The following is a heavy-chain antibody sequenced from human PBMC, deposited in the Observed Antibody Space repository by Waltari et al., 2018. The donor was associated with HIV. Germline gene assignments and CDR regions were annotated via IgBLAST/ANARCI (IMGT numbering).Heavy chain of an antibody. CDR3: ARGRYYYGSGSYPSYYYYGMDV. Sequence: QVQLQESGPGLVKPSETLSLTCTVSGASVSSGSYYWSWIRQPPGTGMEGIGYIYYSGSTNYNPSLKSRVTISVDTSKNQFSLKLSSVTAADTAVYYCARGRYYYGSGSYPSYYYYGMDVWGQGTTVTVSS. CDR1: GASVSSGSYY. V-gene: IGHV4-61*01. D-gene: IGHD3-10*01. J-gene: IGHJ6*02. CDR2: IYYSGST.